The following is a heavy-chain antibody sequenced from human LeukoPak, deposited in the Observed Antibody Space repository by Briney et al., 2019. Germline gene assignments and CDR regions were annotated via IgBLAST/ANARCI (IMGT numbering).Heavy chain of an antibody. CDR1: GFTFSRYA. J-gene: IGHJ4*02. D-gene: IGHD2-15*01. CDR2: ISGRGGST. V-gene: IGHV3-23*01. Sequence: GGSLRLSCAASGFTFSRYAMSWVRQAPGKGLEWVSAISGRGGSTYYADSVRGGFTISRDNPKKTLYLQMNRLRDDDTAVYYCAKDRKAVVVVVAATGPDYWGQGTLVTVS. CDR3: AKDRKAVVVVVAATGPDY.